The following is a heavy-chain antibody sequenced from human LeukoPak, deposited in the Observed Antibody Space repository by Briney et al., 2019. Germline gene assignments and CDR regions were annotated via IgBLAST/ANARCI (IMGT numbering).Heavy chain of an antibody. J-gene: IGHJ4*02. CDR1: GFTVSSNY. CDR3: ARGQWDLSGYFDY. D-gene: IGHD1-26*01. V-gene: IGHV3-53*01. CDR2: IYSGGST. Sequence: GGSLRLSCAASGFTVSSNYMSWVRQAPGKGLEWVSVIYSGGSTYYSDSVKGRFTISRDNSKNTVYLQMNSLRAEDTAVFFCARGQWDLSGYFDYWGQGTLVTVSS.